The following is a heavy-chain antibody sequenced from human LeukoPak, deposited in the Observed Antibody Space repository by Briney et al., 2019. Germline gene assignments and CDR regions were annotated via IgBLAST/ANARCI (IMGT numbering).Heavy chain of an antibody. D-gene: IGHD6-19*01. CDR2: ISSSSYI. Sequence: GGSLRLSCAASGFTFSSYSMNWVRQAPGKGLEWVSSISSSSYIYYADSVKGRFTISRDNAKNSLYLQMNSLRAEDTAVYYCARGVAGGFYYMDVWGKGTTVTVSS. CDR3: ARGVAGGFYYMDV. J-gene: IGHJ6*03. CDR1: GFTFSSYS. V-gene: IGHV3-21*01.